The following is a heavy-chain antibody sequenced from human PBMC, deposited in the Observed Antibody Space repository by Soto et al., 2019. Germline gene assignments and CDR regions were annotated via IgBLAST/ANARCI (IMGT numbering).Heavy chain of an antibody. D-gene: IGHD1-26*01. CDR3: ARGGSLSWYFDL. J-gene: IGHJ2*01. Sequence: QVQLVQSGAEVMKPGASVKVYCKASGYTFTSYALHWVRQAPGQRLEWMGWINAGNGNTKYSQKFQGRVTITRDTSASTAYMELSSLRSEDTAVYYCARGGSLSWYFDLWGRGTLVTVSS. CDR1: GYTFTSYA. CDR2: INAGNGNT. V-gene: IGHV1-3*01.